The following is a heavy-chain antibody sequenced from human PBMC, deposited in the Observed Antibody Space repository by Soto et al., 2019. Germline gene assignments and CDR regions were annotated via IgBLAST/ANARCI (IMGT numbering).Heavy chain of an antibody. CDR1: GGTFSSYA. V-gene: IGHV1-69*13. Sequence: SVKVSCKASGGTFSSYAFSWVRQAPGQGLEWMGDIIPFFDTADYAQKFQGRVTITADESTSTAYMELSSLRSEDTAVYYCARAPRGNYGYPSYFDYWGQGTLVTVSS. CDR3: ARAPRGNYGYPSYFDY. CDR2: IIPFFDTA. D-gene: IGHD3-10*01. J-gene: IGHJ4*02.